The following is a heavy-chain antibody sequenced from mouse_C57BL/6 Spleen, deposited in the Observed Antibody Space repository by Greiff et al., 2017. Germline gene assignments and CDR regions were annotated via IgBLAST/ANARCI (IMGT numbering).Heavy chain of an antibody. Sequence: EVQLQESGPGLVKPSQSLSLTCSVTGYSITSGYYWNWIRQFPGNKLEWMGYISYDGSNNYNPSLKNRISITRDTSKNQFFLKLNSVTTEDTATYYCARDYRDYVAYWGQGTLVTVSA. CDR3: ARDYRDYVAY. CDR2: ISYDGSN. V-gene: IGHV3-6*01. D-gene: IGHD2-14*01. J-gene: IGHJ3*01. CDR1: GYSITSGYY.